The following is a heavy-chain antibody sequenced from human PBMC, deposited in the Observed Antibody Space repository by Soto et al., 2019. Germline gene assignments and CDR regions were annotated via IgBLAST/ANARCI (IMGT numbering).Heavy chain of an antibody. Sequence: SETLSLTCNVSGGSFSSAHYYWSWIRQPPGKGLEWIGYIQNNGTTSFNPSLKSRLTLSVDTSKAQFSLRLSSVTAADTAVYFCARGVNVVSTLDYWGRGTLVTVS. J-gene: IGHJ4*01. CDR2: IQNNGTT. D-gene: IGHD2-2*01. V-gene: IGHV4-30-4*01. CDR3: ARGVNVVSTLDY. CDR1: GGSFSSAHYY.